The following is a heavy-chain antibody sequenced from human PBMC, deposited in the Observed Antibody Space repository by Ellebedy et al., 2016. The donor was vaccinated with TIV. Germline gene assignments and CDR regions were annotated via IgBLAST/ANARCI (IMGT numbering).Heavy chain of an antibody. J-gene: IGHJ4*02. D-gene: IGHD3-22*01. CDR1: GFTFSDYG. V-gene: IGHV3-30*02. CDR3: AKFPYYYDSSGYTF. CDR2: MRYDGSNK. Sequence: GESLKISCAASGFTFSDYGMHWVRQAPGKGLEWVAFMRYDGSNKYYADSVKGRFTISRDNSKNTLYLRMNSLRAEDPAVYYCAKFPYYYDSSGYTFWGQGTLVTVSS.